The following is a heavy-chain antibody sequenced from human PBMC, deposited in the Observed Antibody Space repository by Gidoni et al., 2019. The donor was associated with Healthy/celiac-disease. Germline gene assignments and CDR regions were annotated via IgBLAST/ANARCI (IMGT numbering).Heavy chain of an antibody. V-gene: IGHV3-33*01. CDR2: IWYDGSNK. Sequence: QVQLVESGGGVVQPGRSLRLSCAASGFTFSSYGMHWVRQAPGKGLEWVAVIWYDGSNKYYADSVKGRFTISRDNSKNTLYLQMNSLRAEDTAVYYCARDHRAQLWLPGGAFDIWGQGTMVTVSS. J-gene: IGHJ3*02. CDR1: GFTFSSYG. D-gene: IGHD5-18*01. CDR3: ARDHRAQLWLPGGAFDI.